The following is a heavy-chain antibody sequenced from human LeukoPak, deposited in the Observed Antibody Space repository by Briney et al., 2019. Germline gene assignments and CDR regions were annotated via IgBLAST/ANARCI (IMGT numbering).Heavy chain of an antibody. V-gene: IGHV4-4*07. Sequence: SETLSLTCTVSGGSISSYYWSWIRQPAGKGLEWIGRIYTSGSTNYNPSLKSRVTMSVDTSKNQFSLKLSSVTAADTAVYYCARGSKAYCTNGVCYIWENWGQGTLVTVSS. CDR3: ARGSKAYCTNGVCYIWEN. D-gene: IGHD2-8*01. J-gene: IGHJ4*02. CDR2: IYTSGST. CDR1: GGSISSYY.